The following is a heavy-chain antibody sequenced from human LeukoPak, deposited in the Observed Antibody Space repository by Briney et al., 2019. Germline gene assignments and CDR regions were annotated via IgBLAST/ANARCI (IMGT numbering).Heavy chain of an antibody. CDR2: IYFSGYT. D-gene: IGHD2-15*01. J-gene: IGHJ4*02. CDR1: GGSISTSYY. CDR3: ARLHYCAGGSCLFDY. Sequence: PSETLSLTCTVSGGSISTSYYWGWIRQSPGKGLEWIGSIYFSGYTYYNPSLKSRVAISVDSSKNQFSLKLSSVTAADTAVYYCARLHYCAGGSCLFDYWGQGTLVTVSS. V-gene: IGHV4-39*01.